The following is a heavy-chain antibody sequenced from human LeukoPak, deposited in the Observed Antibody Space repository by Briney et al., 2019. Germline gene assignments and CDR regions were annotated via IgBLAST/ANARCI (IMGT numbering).Heavy chain of an antibody. D-gene: IGHD3-16*01. J-gene: IGHJ4*02. V-gene: IGHV3-23*01. CDR3: AKVRNGLIPNDY. CDR1: GCTFSSYA. Sequence: PGGSLRLSCAASGCTFSSYAMSWVRQAPGKGLEWVSAITGSGGSTYYADSVRGRFTMSRDNSKSTVYLQMNSLRAEDTAVYYCAKVRNGLIPNDYWGQGTLVTVSS. CDR2: ITGSGGST.